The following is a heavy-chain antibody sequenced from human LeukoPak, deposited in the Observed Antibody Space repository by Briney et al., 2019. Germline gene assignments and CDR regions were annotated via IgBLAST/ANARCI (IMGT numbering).Heavy chain of an antibody. D-gene: IGHD6-13*01. J-gene: IGHJ4*02. CDR1: GFPFSHYG. Sequence: GESLRLSCAASGFPFSHYGMHWARQAPGKGLECVAISSFDGDNKYYADSVKGRFTISRDNSKNTLYLQMNSLKTDDTAVYYCARVAAPRSNDYWGQGTLVTVSS. CDR3: ARVAAPRSNDY. CDR2: SSFDGDNK. V-gene: IGHV3-30*03.